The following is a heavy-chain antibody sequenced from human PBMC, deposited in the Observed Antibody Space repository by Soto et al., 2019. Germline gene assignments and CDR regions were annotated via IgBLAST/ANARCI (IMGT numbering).Heavy chain of an antibody. CDR3: ANVFSAMVTNAFDI. CDR1: GFTFSNYA. V-gene: IGHV3-23*01. Sequence: EVQLLESGGGLVQPGGSLRLSCAASGFTFSNYAMSWVRQAPEKGLEWVSVISGSGGSTYYADSVKGRFTISRDNSKNTVYLQMNSLRAEDTAVYYCANVFSAMVTNAFDIWGQGTMVTVSS. J-gene: IGHJ3*02. D-gene: IGHD5-18*01. CDR2: ISGSGGST.